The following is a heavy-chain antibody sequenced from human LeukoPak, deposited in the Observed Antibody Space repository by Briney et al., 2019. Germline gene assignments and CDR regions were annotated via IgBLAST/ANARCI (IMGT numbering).Heavy chain of an antibody. CDR2: INPNSGGT. V-gene: IGHV1-2*02. D-gene: IGHD5-18*01. CDR1: GYTFTGYY. Sequence: GASVKVSCKASGYTFTGYYMHWVRQAPGQGLEWVGWINPNSGGTNYAQKFQGRVTMTRDTSISTAYMELSRLRSDDTAMYYCARLRGYNYGVDYWGQGTLVTVSS. CDR3: ARLRGYNYGVDY. J-gene: IGHJ4*02.